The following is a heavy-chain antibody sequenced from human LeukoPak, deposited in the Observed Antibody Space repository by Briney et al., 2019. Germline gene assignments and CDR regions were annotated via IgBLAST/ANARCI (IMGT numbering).Heavy chain of an antibody. CDR2: IYYSGST. V-gene: IGHV4-59*08. CDR1: GGSISSYY. CDR3: ATQRGTQRRPDAFDI. D-gene: IGHD1-1*01. Sequence: SETLSLTCTVSGGSISSYYWSWIRQPPGKGLEWIGYIYYSGSTNYNPSLKSRVTISVDTSKNQFSLKLSSVPAADTAVYYCATQRGTQRRPDAFDIWGQETMVTVSS. J-gene: IGHJ3*02.